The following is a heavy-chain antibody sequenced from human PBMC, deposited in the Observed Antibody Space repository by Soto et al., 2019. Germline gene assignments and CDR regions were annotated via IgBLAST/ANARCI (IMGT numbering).Heavy chain of an antibody. CDR1: GFTFSSYA. CDR2: ISGSGGST. V-gene: IGHV3-23*01. CDR3: AKRGLPCSSTSSYFSFDY. D-gene: IGHD2-2*01. J-gene: IGHJ4*01. Sequence: EVQLLESGGGLVQPGGSLRLSCAASGFTFSSYAMSWVRQAPGKGLEWVSAISGSGGSTYYADSVKGRFTISRDNSKNTLYLQMNSLRAEDTAVYYCAKRGLPCSSTSSYFSFDYWGHGTLVTVSS.